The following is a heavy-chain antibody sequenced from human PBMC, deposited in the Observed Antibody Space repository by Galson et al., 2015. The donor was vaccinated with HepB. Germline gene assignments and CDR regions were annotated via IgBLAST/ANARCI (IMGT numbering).Heavy chain of an antibody. Sequence: SLRLSCAASGFTVSSNCMSWARQAPGKGLEWVSVTYSGGSTYYADSVKGRFTIPRDNSKNTLYLQMNSLRAEDTAVYYCARAILSLRIAVAGPVYGMDVWGQGTTVTVSS. CDR3: ARAILSLRIAVAGPVYGMDV. J-gene: IGHJ6*02. CDR2: TYSGGST. D-gene: IGHD6-19*01. CDR1: GFTVSSNC. V-gene: IGHV3-66*01.